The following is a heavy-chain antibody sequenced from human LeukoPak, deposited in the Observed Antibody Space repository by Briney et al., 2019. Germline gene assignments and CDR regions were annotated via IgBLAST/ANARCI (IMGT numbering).Heavy chain of an antibody. V-gene: IGHV4-59*01. CDR3: ARQPSSWFTSFDS. J-gene: IGHJ4*02. CDR1: GGSLSSYF. D-gene: IGHD6-13*01. Sequence: SSETLSLTCTVSGGSLSSYFWSWIRQPPGKGLKWIAYIYYSGSTNYNPSLKSRVTISVDTSKNQFSLKLSPVTAADTAVYYCARQPSSWFTSFDSWGQGTLVTVSS. CDR2: IYYSGST.